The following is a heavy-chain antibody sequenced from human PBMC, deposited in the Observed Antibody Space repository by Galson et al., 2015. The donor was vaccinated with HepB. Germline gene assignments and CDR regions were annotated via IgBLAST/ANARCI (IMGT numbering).Heavy chain of an antibody. Sequence: SLRLSCAASGFTFSDYYMSWIRQAPGKGLEWVSYISSSSSYTNYADSVKGRFTISRDNAKNSLYLQMNSLRAEDTAVYYCARGGSALVVVAATHIDYWGQGTLVTVSS. CDR1: GFTFSDYY. CDR3: ARGGSALVVVAATHIDY. D-gene: IGHD2-15*01. CDR2: ISSSSSYT. V-gene: IGHV3-11*05. J-gene: IGHJ4*02.